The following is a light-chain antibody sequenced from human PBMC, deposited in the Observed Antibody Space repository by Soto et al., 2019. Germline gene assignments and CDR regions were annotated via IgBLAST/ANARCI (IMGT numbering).Light chain of an antibody. CDR2: DDS. Sequence: SYELTQPPSVSVAPGQTARITCGGNNIGSKSVHWYQQKPGQAPVLVVYDDSDRPSGIPERFSGSNSGNTATLTISRVAAGDEADYYCQVWDSSSDLLFGGGTKVTVL. CDR1: NIGSKS. J-gene: IGLJ3*02. V-gene: IGLV3-21*02. CDR3: QVWDSSSDLL.